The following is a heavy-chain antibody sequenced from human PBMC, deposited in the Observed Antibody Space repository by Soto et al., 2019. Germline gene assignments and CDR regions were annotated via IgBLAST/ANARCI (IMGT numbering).Heavy chain of an antibody. D-gene: IGHD1-26*01. CDR3: VRVGGAPLGAFDI. Sequence: SETLSLTCTVSGVSITDYYWSWIRQPPGRGLEWIGFIYDSVSSRYNPSLESRVTISLATSKNQFSLKLKTVTAADTAVYFCVRVGGAPLGAFDIWGQGTTVTVSS. CDR2: IYDSVSS. CDR1: GVSITDYY. V-gene: IGHV4-59*01. J-gene: IGHJ3*02.